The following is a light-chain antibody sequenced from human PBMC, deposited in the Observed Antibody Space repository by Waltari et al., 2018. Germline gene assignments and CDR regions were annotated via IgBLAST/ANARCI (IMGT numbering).Light chain of an antibody. J-gene: IGKJ3*01. CDR1: QGVSSY. Sequence: DIQLTQSPSFLSASVGDRVTITCRASQGVSSYLDWYQQKPGKAPKLLIHAASTLQSGVPSRFSGSGSATEFTLTISSLQPEDFATYYCRQHKSYPITFGPGTKVDIK. CDR3: RQHKSYPIT. CDR2: AAS. V-gene: IGKV1-9*01.